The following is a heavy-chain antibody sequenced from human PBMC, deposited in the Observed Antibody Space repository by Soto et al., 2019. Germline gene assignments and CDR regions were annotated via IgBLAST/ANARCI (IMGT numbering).Heavy chain of an antibody. J-gene: IGHJ4*02. CDR3: ARSFGRRTLYYFDY. Sequence: GESLKISCKASGYIIKNYWIGWVRQMPGQGLEWMGIIFPDDSDTRYSPSFQGHVTISVDKSISTAYLQWSSLKASDTAMYYCARSFGRRTLYYFDYWGQGTLVTVSS. CDR1: GYIIKNYW. V-gene: IGHV5-51*01. CDR2: IFPDDSDT. D-gene: IGHD3-10*01.